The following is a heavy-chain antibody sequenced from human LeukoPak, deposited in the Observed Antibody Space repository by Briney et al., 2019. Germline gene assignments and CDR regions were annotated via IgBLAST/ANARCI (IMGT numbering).Heavy chain of an antibody. Sequence: KPSETLSLTCTVSGGSISSSNYYWGWICQPPGKGLEWIGSIYYSGNTYYNPSLKSRVTISVDTSKNQFSLKLTSVTAADTAVYYCAHFKGGSFEFWGQGTMVTVSS. V-gene: IGHV4-39*01. J-gene: IGHJ3*01. D-gene: IGHD1-26*01. CDR2: IYYSGNT. CDR3: AHFKGGSFEF. CDR1: GGSISSSNYY.